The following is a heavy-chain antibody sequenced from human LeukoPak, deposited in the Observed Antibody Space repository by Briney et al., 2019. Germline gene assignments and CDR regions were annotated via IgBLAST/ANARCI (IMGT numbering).Heavy chain of an antibody. D-gene: IGHD3/OR15-3a*01. Sequence: SETLSLTCTVSGGSISSSLYHWCWIRQSPGKNLEWLGSIYYTGTTHYNPSLKSRVTISVDTSKNQFSLNLSSVTAADTAVYYCARQEIGLRSFDPWGQGTLVTVSS. CDR2: IYYTGTT. J-gene: IGHJ5*02. CDR3: ARQEIGLRSFDP. V-gene: IGHV4-39*01. CDR1: GGSISSSLYH.